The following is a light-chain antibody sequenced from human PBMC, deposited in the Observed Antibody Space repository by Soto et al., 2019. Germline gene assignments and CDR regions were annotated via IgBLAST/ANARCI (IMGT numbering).Light chain of an antibody. CDR3: QQYNSYSGT. CDR2: DAS. Sequence: DIQMTQSPPTLSASVGDRVTITCRASQSISSWLAWYQQKPGKAPKLLIYDASSLESGVPSRFSGSGSGTEFTLTVSSLQPDDFATYYCQQYNSYSGTCGQGTKVEIK. CDR1: QSISSW. J-gene: IGKJ1*01. V-gene: IGKV1-5*01.